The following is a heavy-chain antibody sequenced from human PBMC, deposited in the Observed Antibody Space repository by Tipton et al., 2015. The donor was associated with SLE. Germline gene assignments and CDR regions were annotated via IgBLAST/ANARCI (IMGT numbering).Heavy chain of an antibody. CDR1: GFTFGDSA. Sequence: AASGFTFGDSALSWFRQAPGKGLEWVAFIRSKPYGGAIEYAASVKGRFTISRDDSKSITYLQMNSLKTEDTAMYYCTTWGGSYCLGCDIWCQGTMVTVSS. CDR3: TTWGGSYCLGCDI. CDR2: IRSKPYGGAI. V-gene: IGHV3-49*03. D-gene: IGHD1-26*01. J-gene: IGHJ3*02.